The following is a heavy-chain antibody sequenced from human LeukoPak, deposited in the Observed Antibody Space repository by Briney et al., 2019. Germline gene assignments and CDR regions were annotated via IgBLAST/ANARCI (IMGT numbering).Heavy chain of an antibody. V-gene: IGHV4-34*01. CDR2: INHSGTT. CDR1: GGSFSVYY. J-gene: IGHJ4*02. Sequence: SETLSLTCAVYGGSFSVYYWYWIRQPPGKGLEWIGEINHSGTTNYNPSLKSRVTISVDPSKNQFSLKLSSVTAADTAVYYCPTTRGYWGQGTLVTVSS. CDR3: PTTRGY.